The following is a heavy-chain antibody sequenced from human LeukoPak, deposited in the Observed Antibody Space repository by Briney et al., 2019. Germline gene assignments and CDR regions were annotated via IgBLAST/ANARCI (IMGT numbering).Heavy chain of an antibody. D-gene: IGHD2-2*01. Sequence: GGSLRLSCAASGFTFSSYAMSWVRQAPGKGLGWVSAISGSGGSTYYADSVKGRFTISRDNSKNTLYLQMNSLRAEDTAVYYCAKDSGVVVVPAATRTVDYWGQGTLVTVSS. CDR1: GFTFSSYA. V-gene: IGHV3-23*01. CDR3: AKDSGVVVVPAATRTVDY. CDR2: ISGSGGST. J-gene: IGHJ4*02.